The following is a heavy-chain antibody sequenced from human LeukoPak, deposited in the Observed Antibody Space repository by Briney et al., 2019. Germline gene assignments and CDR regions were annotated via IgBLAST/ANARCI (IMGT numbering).Heavy chain of an antibody. D-gene: IGHD4-11*01. V-gene: IGHV3-21*01. J-gene: IGHJ4*02. CDR3: ARERLPDDY. CDR2: ISAASNYI. CDR1: GFSFSTHS. Sequence: GGSLRLSCAASGFSFSTHSMNWVRQAPGKGLEWVSSISAASNYIYYADSVKGRFTISRDNAKNSLYLQMNSLRAEDTAVYYCARERLPDDYWGQGTLVTVSS.